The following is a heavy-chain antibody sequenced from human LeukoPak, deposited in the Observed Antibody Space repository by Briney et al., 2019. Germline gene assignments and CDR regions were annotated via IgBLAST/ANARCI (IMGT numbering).Heavy chain of an antibody. D-gene: IGHD3-9*01. J-gene: IGHJ4*02. CDR2: IYYSGST. CDR1: GGSISSYY. Sequence: SETLSLTCTVSGGSISSYYWSWIRQPPGKGLEWIGYIYYSGSTNYNPSLKSRVTMSVDTSKNQFSLKLSSVTAADTAVYYCAREPYDILTGYYNRGNFDYWGQGTLVTVSS. CDR3: AREPYDILTGYYNRGNFDY. V-gene: IGHV4-59*12.